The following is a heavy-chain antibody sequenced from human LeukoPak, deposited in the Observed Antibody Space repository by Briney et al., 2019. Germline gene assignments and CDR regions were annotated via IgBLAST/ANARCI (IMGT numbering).Heavy chain of an antibody. Sequence: GGSLRLSCAASVFTFSNAWMSWVRQAPGKGLEWVVRIKSKTDGGTTDYAAPVKGRFPISRDDSKNTLYLQMNSLKTEDTAVYYCTTDSWLLYDSSGYYYFDYWGQGTLVTVSS. V-gene: IGHV3-15*01. CDR1: VFTFSNAW. CDR3: TTDSWLLYDSSGYYYFDY. D-gene: IGHD3-22*01. CDR2: IKSKTDGGTT. J-gene: IGHJ4*02.